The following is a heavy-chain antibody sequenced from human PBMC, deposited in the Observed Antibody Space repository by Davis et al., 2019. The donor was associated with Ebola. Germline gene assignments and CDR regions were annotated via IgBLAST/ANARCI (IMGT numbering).Heavy chain of an antibody. V-gene: IGHV4-34*01. Sequence: SQTLSLTCAVYGGSFSGYYWSWIRQPPGKGLEWIGEINHSGSTNYNPSLKSRVTISVDTSKNQFSLKLSSVTAADTAVYYCARGRADYDFWIYYYYGMDVWGQGTTVTVSS. CDR2: INHSGST. CDR3: ARGRADYDFWIYYYYGMDV. CDR1: GGSFSGYY. J-gene: IGHJ6*02. D-gene: IGHD3-3*01.